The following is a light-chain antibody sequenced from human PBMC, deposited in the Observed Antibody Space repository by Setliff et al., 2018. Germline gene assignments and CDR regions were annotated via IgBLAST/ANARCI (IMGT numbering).Light chain of an antibody. CDR1: SSDIGGYNY. Sequence: QSVLTQPASVSGSPGQSITISCTGPSSDIGGYNYVSWYQQYPGKAPQLIIYDVSSRPSGVSNRFSGSKAGNTASLTISGLQAEDEADYYCSAYTSSSTYVFGIGTKV. CDR3: SAYTSSSTYV. J-gene: IGLJ1*01. CDR2: DVS. V-gene: IGLV2-14*03.